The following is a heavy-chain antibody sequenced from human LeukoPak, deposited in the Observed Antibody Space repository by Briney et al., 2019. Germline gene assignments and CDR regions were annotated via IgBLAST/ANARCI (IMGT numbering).Heavy chain of an antibody. CDR3: AREGVLYQLLVD. V-gene: IGHV3-11*04. CDR2: ISSSGSTI. Sequence: GGSLRLSCAASGFAVKSSYMNWVRQAPGKGLEWVSYISSSGSTIYYADSVKGRFTISRDNAKNSLYLQMNSLRAEDTAVYYCAREGVLYQLLVDWGQGTLVTVSS. D-gene: IGHD2-2*01. J-gene: IGHJ4*02. CDR1: GFAVKSSY.